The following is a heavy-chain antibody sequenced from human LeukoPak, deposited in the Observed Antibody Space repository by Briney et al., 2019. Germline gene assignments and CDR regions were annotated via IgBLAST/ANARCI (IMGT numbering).Heavy chain of an antibody. J-gene: IGHJ4*02. CDR2: ISYDGSNK. CDR1: GFTFSSYG. Sequence: PGGSLRLSCAASGFTFSSYGMHWVRQAPGKGLEWVAVISYDGSNKYYADSVKGRFTISRDNSKNTLYLQMNSLRAEDTAVYYCARVGYCSSTSCYLSADFDYWGQGTLVTVSS. V-gene: IGHV3-30*03. D-gene: IGHD2-2*01. CDR3: ARVGYCSSTSCYLSADFDY.